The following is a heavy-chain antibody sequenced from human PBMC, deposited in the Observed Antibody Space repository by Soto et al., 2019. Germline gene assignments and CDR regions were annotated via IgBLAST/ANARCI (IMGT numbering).Heavy chain of an antibody. CDR2: IDWDDDN. V-gene: IGHV2-70*01. J-gene: IGHJ4*02. CDR1: GFSLSTSGMC. Sequence: SGPTLVNPTQTLTLTCTFSGFSLSTSGMCVSWIRQPPGKALEWLALIDWDDDNYYSTSLKTRLTISKDTSKNQVGLTMTNMDPVDPATYYCARIHLLAARRWESSYDSWGQGTLVTVSS. CDR3: ARIHLLAARRWESSYDS. D-gene: IGHD6-6*01.